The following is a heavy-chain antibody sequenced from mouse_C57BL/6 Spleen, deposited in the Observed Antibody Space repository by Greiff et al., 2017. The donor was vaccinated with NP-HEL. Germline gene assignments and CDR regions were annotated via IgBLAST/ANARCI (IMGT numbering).Heavy chain of an antibody. Sequence: DVKLVESGGGLVKPGGSLKLSCAASGFTFSDYGMHWVRQAPEKGLEWVAYISSGSSTIYYADTVKGRFTISRDNAKNTLFLQMTSLRSEDTAMYYCARRDYYGSSYHYAMDYWGQGTSVTVSS. V-gene: IGHV5-17*01. D-gene: IGHD1-1*01. J-gene: IGHJ4*01. CDR1: GFTFSDYG. CDR3: ARRDYYGSSYHYAMDY. CDR2: ISSGSSTI.